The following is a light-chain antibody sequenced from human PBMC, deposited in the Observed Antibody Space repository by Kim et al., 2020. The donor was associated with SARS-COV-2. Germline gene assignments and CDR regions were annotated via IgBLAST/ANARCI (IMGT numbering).Light chain of an antibody. CDR2: LVN. CDR1: KLGFKY. J-gene: IGLJ1*01. V-gene: IGLV3-1*01. CDR3: QARNSSIYG. Sequence: SYELTQPPSVSVSPGQTASITCSGAKLGFKYASWYQLKPGQSPVVVLFLVNRRPSGIPERFSGSNSGITATLTISATQARAEADYYCQARNSSIYGFGTG.